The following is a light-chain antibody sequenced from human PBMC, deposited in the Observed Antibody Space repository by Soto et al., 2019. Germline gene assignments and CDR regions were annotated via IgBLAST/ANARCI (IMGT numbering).Light chain of an antibody. V-gene: IGKV1-5*03. CDR3: QHYNNR. CDR2: KAS. Sequence: DIQMTQSPSTLSASVGDRVTITCRASQSISSWLAWYQQKPGKAPKLLIYKASSLESGVPSRFSGSGSGTEFTLTISSLQPDDFATYYCQHYNNRFGQGTKVEIK. J-gene: IGKJ1*01. CDR1: QSISSW.